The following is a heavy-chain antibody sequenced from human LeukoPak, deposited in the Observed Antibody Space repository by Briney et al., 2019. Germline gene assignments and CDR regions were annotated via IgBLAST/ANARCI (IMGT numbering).Heavy chain of an antibody. J-gene: IGHJ4*02. Sequence: GASVKVSCKASGYTFTGYYMHWVRQAPGQGLEWMGWINPNSGGTNYAQKFQGRVTMTRDTSISTAYMELSRLSSDDTAVYYCARGGDTIFGVVIILDYWGQGTLVTVSS. V-gene: IGHV1-2*02. D-gene: IGHD3-3*01. CDR3: ARGGDTIFGVVIILDY. CDR2: INPNSGGT. CDR1: GYTFTGYY.